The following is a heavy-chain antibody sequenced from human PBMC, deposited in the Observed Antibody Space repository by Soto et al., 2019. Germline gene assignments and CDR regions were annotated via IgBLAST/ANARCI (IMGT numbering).Heavy chain of an antibody. CDR3: AGGSTWYRNYFDT. V-gene: IGHV4-4*02. J-gene: IGHJ5*02. CDR2: IYHSGST. CDR1: GASISSSNW. D-gene: IGHD6-13*01. Sequence: HVQLQQSGPGLVKPSGTLSLTCAVSGASISSSNWWSWVRQPPGKGPEWIGEIYHSGSTSYNPSLQSRVTISVDRSKDQFSLKLTSMTAADTAVYYCAGGSTWYRNYFDTWGQGTLVTVSS.